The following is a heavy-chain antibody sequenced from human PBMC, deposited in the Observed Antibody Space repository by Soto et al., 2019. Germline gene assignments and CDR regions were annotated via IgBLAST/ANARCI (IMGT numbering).Heavy chain of an antibody. CDR2: ISGSGGST. J-gene: IGHJ4*02. Sequence: GGSLRLSCAASGFTFSSYAMSWVRQAPGKGLEWVSAISGSGGSTYYADSVKGRFTISRDNSKNTLYLQMNSLRAEDTAVYYCAKGRLRFLEWSPDYWGQGTLVTSPQ. CDR3: AKGRLRFLEWSPDY. D-gene: IGHD3-3*01. CDR1: GFTFSSYA. V-gene: IGHV3-23*01.